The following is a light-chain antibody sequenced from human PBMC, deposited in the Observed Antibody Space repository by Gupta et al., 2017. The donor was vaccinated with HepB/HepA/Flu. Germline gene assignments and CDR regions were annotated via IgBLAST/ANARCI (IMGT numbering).Light chain of an antibody. CDR3: HQSSSLPLT. V-gene: IGKV6D-21*02. J-gene: IGKJ4*01. CDR2: YAS. Sequence: EIVLTQSLVLQSLTPKEKGTITCRASQSISSSLHWYQQKPDQSPKLLIKYASQSISGVPSRFSGSGFGTEFTLTINSLEAEDAAAYYCHQSSSLPLTFGGGTKVEIK. CDR1: QSISSS.